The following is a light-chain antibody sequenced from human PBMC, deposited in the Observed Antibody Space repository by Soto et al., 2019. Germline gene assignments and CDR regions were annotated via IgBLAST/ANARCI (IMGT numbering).Light chain of an antibody. V-gene: IGKV3-20*01. CDR3: QQYGSSGT. Sequence: ETVLTQSPGTLSLSXXXXXSXPXRASQSVSNNYVAWYQQKPGQAPRLLIYGASNRATGIPDRFSGSGSGTDFTLTISRLEPEDFAVYYCQQYGSSGTFGQGTKVDIK. J-gene: IGKJ1*01. CDR1: QSVSNNY. CDR2: GAS.